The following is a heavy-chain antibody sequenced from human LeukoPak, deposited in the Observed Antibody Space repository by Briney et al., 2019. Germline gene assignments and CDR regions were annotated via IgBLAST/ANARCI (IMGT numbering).Heavy chain of an antibody. CDR1: GFTVSSNY. D-gene: IGHD4-17*01. V-gene: IGHV3-66*01. CDR2: IYSGGST. CDR3: ARGRYGDYFDY. J-gene: IGHJ4*02. Sequence: GGSLRPSCAASGFTVSSNYMSWVRQAPGKGLEWVSVIYSGGSTYYADSVKGRFTISRDNSKNTLYLQMNSLRAEDTAVYYCARGRYGDYFDYWGQGTLVTVSS.